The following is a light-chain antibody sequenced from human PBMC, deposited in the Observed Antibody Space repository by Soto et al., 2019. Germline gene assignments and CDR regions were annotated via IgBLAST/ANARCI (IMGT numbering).Light chain of an antibody. CDR2: DVS. CDR1: SSDGGGSNY. Sequence: QSALTQPASVSASPGQSITISCTGTSSDGGGSNYVSWYQQHPGKAPKLIIFDVSHRPSGFSNRFSGSKSGNTASLTISGLQAEDEADYYCSSYTSSSTYVFGTGTKLTVL. CDR3: SSYTSSSTYV. V-gene: IGLV2-14*03. J-gene: IGLJ1*01.